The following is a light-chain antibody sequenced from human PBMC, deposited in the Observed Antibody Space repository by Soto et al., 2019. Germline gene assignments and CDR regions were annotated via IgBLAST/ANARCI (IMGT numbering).Light chain of an antibody. Sequence: DIQMTQSPSSLSASVGDRVTITCRASQSISSYLNWYQQKPGKAPKLLIYSASILQVGVPARFSGSGSGTDFTLTLISLQPEDFATYYCQQSFSTLWTFGQGTKVDIK. CDR2: SAS. CDR1: QSISSY. J-gene: IGKJ1*01. V-gene: IGKV1-39*01. CDR3: QQSFSTLWT.